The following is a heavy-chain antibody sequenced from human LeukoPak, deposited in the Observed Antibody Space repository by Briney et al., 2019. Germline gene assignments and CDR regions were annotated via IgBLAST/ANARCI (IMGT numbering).Heavy chain of an antibody. CDR3: ARHRADYLDV. V-gene: IGHV4-59*08. Sequence: SETLSLTCTVSGGSISPYYWSWIRQPPGKGLEWIGCIYYSGRTSYNPSLKSRVTISVDTSQNQFSLKLNSVTAADTAIYYCARHRADYLDVWGQGTTVTVSS. CDR2: IYYSGRT. J-gene: IGHJ6*03. CDR1: GGSISPYY. D-gene: IGHD3-10*01.